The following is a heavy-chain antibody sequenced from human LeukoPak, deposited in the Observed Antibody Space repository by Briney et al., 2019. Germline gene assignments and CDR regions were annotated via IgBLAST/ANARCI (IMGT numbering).Heavy chain of an antibody. CDR3: AKSKFPSSGCSFAS. D-gene: IGHD3-22*01. V-gene: IGHV3-23*01. J-gene: IGHJ4*02. Sequence: PGGSLILSCAASGFTFSNYGMGWVRQAPGKGLEWVSVISVSGGTTYYADSVKGRLTISRDNSKNTLYLQMNSLRAEDTAVYYCAKSKFPSSGCSFASWGRGTLVTVSS. CDR2: ISVSGGTT. CDR1: GFTFSNYG.